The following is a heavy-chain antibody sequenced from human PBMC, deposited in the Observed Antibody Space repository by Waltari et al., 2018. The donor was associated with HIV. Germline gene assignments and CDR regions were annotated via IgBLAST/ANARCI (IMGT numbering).Heavy chain of an antibody. J-gene: IGHJ3*02. CDR1: GDRVSHHGAS. Sequence: VQLPQSGPGLVKPSQPLPLTCTISGDRVSHHGASWNWIRQSPSRCLEWLGRTYYRSKWYNDYAVSAKSRITINPDTSKNQFSLQLNSVTPEDTAVYYCARVCSGGSCYRPAWGAFDIWGQGTMVTVSS. V-gene: IGHV6-1*01. CDR3: ARVCSGGSCYRPAWGAFDI. CDR2: TYYRSKWYN. D-gene: IGHD2-15*01.